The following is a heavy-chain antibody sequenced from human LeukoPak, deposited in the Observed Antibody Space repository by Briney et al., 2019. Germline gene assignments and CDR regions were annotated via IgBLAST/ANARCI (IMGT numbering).Heavy chain of an antibody. CDR2: ISYDGSNK. J-gene: IGHJ4*02. CDR3: ARDKGSSGPFDY. D-gene: IGHD3-22*01. CDR1: GFTFSSYA. V-gene: IGHV3-30-3*01. Sequence: GGSLRLSCAASGFTFSSYAMHWVRQAPGKGLEWVAVISYDGSNKYYADSVKGRFTISRDNSKNSLYLQMNSLRAEDTAVFYCARDKGSSGPFDYWGQGTLVTVSS.